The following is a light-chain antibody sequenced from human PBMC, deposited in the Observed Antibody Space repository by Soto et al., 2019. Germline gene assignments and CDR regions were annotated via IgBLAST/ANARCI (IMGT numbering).Light chain of an antibody. CDR3: HQYNNWPPRT. Sequence: EVVMTQSPATLSVSPGERATLSCRASQSVSSNLAWYQQKPGQAPRLLIYGASTRATGIPAGFSGSGSETEFTLTISSLQSEDFAVYYCHQYNNWPPRTFGQGTKVDIK. CDR1: QSVSSN. V-gene: IGKV3-15*01. J-gene: IGKJ1*01. CDR2: GAS.